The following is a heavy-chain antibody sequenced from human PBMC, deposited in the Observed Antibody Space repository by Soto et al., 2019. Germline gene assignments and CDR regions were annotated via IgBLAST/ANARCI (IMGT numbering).Heavy chain of an antibody. CDR1: GGSISSGDYY. V-gene: IGHV4-30-4*01. CDR3: ARDGTPIVVVAATDAFDI. Sequence: SETLSLTCTVSGGSISSGDYYWSWIRQPPGKGLEWIGYIYYSGSTYYNPSLKSRVTISVDTSKNQFSPKLSSVTAADTAVYYCARDGTPIVVVAATDAFDIWGQGTMVPV. J-gene: IGHJ3*02. D-gene: IGHD2-15*01. CDR2: IYYSGST.